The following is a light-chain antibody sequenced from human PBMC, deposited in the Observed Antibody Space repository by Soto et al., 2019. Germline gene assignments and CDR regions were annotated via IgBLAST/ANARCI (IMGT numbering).Light chain of an antibody. V-gene: IGKV1-33*01. Sequence: DIQMTQSPSSLSASVGDRVTITCQASQDISNYLNWYQQKPGKVPKLLIFDASNVETGVPSRFSGSGSGTDFTFTISSLQHEDIGTYYCQQYEDLPLTFGGGTKVDIK. J-gene: IGKJ4*01. CDR2: DAS. CDR1: QDISNY. CDR3: QQYEDLPLT.